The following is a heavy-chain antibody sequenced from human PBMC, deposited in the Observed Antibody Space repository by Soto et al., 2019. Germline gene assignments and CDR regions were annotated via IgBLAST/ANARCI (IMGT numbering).Heavy chain of an antibody. CDR1: GGSVSSGSYY. CDR3: ARRDPGATDLFDC. J-gene: IGHJ4*02. D-gene: IGHD1-26*01. Sequence: QVQLQESGPGLVKPSETLSLVCTVSGGSVSSGSYYWSWIRQPPGKGLEYIGYSSYSGTTNYHPYLKSRVTISVDTSKKPFSLKLSSVTAEDTAVYYCARRDPGATDLFDCWGQGSLVTVSS. CDR2: SSYSGTT. V-gene: IGHV4-61*01.